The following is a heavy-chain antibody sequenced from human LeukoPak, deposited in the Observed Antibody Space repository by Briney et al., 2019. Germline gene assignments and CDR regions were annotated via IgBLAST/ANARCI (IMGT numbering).Heavy chain of an antibody. V-gene: IGHV3-7*01. Sequence: GGSLRLSCAASGFTLSSDWMSWVRQAPGKGLEWVANIKQGGSEKYYVDSVKGRFTISRDNAKNSLYLQMNSLRAEDTAVYYCARDSYDFWSIGDYYYYMDVWGKGTTVTVSS. J-gene: IGHJ6*03. CDR1: GFTLSSDW. CDR2: IKQGGSEK. D-gene: IGHD3-3*01. CDR3: ARDSYDFWSIGDYYYYMDV.